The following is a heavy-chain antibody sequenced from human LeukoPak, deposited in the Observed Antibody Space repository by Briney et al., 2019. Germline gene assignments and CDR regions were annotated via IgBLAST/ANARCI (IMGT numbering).Heavy chain of an antibody. Sequence: GGSLRLSCAASGFTFGNAWMSWVRQAPGKGLEWVGPIKSKADGATTDYSAPVKARFTISRDDSKNTLYLQMNSLKTEDTAVYYCTTDIVVVVAGPYADFDYWGQGTLVTVSS. CDR2: IKSKADGATT. D-gene: IGHD2-15*01. CDR3: TTDIVVVVAGPYADFDY. V-gene: IGHV3-15*01. CDR1: GFTFGNAW. J-gene: IGHJ4*02.